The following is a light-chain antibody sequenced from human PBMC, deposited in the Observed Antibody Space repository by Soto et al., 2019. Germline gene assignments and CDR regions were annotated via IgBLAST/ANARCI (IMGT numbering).Light chain of an antibody. J-gene: IGLJ1*01. CDR3: SSYTTSSTQV. V-gene: IGLV2-14*01. CDR1: SSDIGGYPY. CDR2: EVR. Sequence: QSALTQPASVSGSPGQSITISCTGTSSDIGGYPYVSWHQQHPGKAPKLMIYEVRYRPSGVSNRFSCSKSGITASLTISGLQAEDEADYYCSSYTTSSTQVFGTGTKLTVL.